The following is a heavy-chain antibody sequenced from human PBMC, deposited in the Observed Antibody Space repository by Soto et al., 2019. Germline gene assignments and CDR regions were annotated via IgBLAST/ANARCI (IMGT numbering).Heavy chain of an antibody. CDR3: ARDRITMVRVYGMDV. Sequence: PWEILALTWTFSWVSVSSGIYYLSWLRQPPGKGLEWIGYIYYSGSTNYNPSLKSRVTISVDTSKNQFSLKLSSVAAADTAVYYCARDRITMVRVYGMDVWGQGTTVTVS. CDR1: WVSVSSGIYY. D-gene: IGHD3-10*01. J-gene: IGHJ6*02. CDR2: IYYSGST. V-gene: IGHV4-61*01.